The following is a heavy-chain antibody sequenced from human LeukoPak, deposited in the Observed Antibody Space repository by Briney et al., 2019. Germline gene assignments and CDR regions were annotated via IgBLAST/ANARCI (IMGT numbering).Heavy chain of an antibody. CDR2: ISSGAYI. V-gene: IGHV3-21*01. J-gene: IGHJ4*02. CDR1: GFTFSSYA. Sequence: GGSLRLSCAASGFTFSSYAMNWIRQAPGKGLEWVSSISSGAYIYYADLVEGRFTISRDNGKNSLYLQMNSLRAEDTAVYYCTRDQTPYYWGQGTLVTVSS. CDR3: TRDQTPYY.